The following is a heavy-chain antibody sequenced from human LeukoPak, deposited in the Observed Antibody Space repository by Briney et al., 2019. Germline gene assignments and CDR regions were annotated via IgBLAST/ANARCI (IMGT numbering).Heavy chain of an antibody. CDR2: IYYSGRT. J-gene: IGHJ4*02. Sequence: SETLSLTCAVYGGSFSGYYWGWIRQPPGKGLEWIGSIYYSGRTYYNPSLKSRVTISVDTSKNQFSLKLSSVTAADTAVYYCARHGPNYEDYFDQWGQGTLVTVSS. CDR1: GGSFSGYY. CDR3: ARHGPNYEDYFDQ. D-gene: IGHD3-3*01. V-gene: IGHV4-39*01.